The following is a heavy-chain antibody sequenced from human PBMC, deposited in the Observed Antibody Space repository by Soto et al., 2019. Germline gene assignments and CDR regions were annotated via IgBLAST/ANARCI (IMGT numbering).Heavy chain of an antibody. V-gene: IGHV4-34*01. D-gene: IGHD6-13*01. CDR3: ARVGYGYSSSWYYYYYGMDV. CDR2: INHSGST. J-gene: IGHJ6*02. CDR1: GGSFSGYY. Sequence: SETLSLTCAVYGGSFSGYYWSWIRQPPGKGLEWIGEINHSGSTNYNPSLKSRVTISVDTSKNQFSLKLSSVTAADTAVYYCARVGYGYSSSWYYYYYGMDVWGQGTTVTVSS.